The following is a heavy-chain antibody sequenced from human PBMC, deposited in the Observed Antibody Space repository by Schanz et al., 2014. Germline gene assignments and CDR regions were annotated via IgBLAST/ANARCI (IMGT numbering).Heavy chain of an antibody. J-gene: IGHJ4*02. CDR3: ARGTDTAMEHRPLDY. D-gene: IGHD5-18*01. V-gene: IGHV3-66*01. CDR2: IYTDGST. Sequence: EVQLVESGGGLVQPGGSLRLSCAASGFTVSKNYMSWVRQAPGQGLQWVAIIYTDGSTYYADSVRDRFTISRDNSKNMLYLQINSLRAEDTAVYYCARGTDTAMEHRPLDYWGQGTLVTVSS. CDR1: GFTVSKNY.